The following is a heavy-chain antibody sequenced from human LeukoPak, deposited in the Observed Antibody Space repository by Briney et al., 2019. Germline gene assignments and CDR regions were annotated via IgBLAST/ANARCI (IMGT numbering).Heavy chain of an antibody. CDR3: ARDPYIAAAGTEDWSDP. Sequence: SGGFLRLSCVASGFTFNDAWMSWIRQAPGKGLEWVSYISSSGSTIYYADSVKGRFTISRDNAKNSLYLQMNSLRAEDTAVYYCARDPYIAAAGTEDWSDPWGQGTLVTVSS. CDR1: GFTFNDAW. J-gene: IGHJ5*02. V-gene: IGHV3-11*04. D-gene: IGHD6-13*01. CDR2: ISSSGSTI.